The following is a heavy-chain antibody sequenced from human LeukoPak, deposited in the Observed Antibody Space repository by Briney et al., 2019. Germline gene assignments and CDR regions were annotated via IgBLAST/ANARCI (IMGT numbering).Heavy chain of an antibody. CDR3: ARGDAFSGDH. Sequence: GGSLRLSCAVSGFTFSNFWMSWVRQAPGRGLEWVANIHPEGNEKYHVESVKGRFTISRDNATTSQFLKMNGLRVEDTAVYYCARGDAFSGDHWGQGTLVTVSS. J-gene: IGHJ4*02. V-gene: IGHV3-7*04. CDR2: IHPEGNEK. CDR1: GFTFSNFW.